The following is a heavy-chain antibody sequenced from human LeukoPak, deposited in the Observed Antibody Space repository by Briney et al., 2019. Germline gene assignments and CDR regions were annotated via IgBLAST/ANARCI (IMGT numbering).Heavy chain of an antibody. Sequence: NPSETLSLTCTVSGGSISSSSYYWGWIRQPPGKGLEWIGSIYYSGSTYYNPSLKSRVTISVDTSKNQFSLKLSSVSAADTAVYYCARRHIVATIYGPRGLAFNWFDPWGQGTLVTVSS. J-gene: IGHJ5*02. D-gene: IGHD5-12*01. CDR2: IYYSGST. CDR3: ARRHIVATIYGPRGLAFNWFDP. V-gene: IGHV4-39*01. CDR1: GGSISSSSYY.